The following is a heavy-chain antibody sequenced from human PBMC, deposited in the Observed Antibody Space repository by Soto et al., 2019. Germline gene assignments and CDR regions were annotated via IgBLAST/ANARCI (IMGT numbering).Heavy chain of an antibody. CDR3: ARPGPLPYYYGMDV. CDR2: IDPSDSYT. J-gene: IGHJ6*02. V-gene: IGHV5-10-1*01. D-gene: IGHD3-16*02. Sequence: GESLKISCKGSGYSFTSCWISWVRQMPGKGLEWMGRIDPSDSYTNYSPSFQGHVTISADKSISTAYLQWSSLKASDTAMYYCARPGPLPYYYGMDVWGQGTTVTVSS. CDR1: GYSFTSCW.